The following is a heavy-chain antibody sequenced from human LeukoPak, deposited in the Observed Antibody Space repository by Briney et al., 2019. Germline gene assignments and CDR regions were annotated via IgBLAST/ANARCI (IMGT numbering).Heavy chain of an antibody. D-gene: IGHD1-26*01. J-gene: IGHJ4*02. CDR3: TTDPDYSGSYLDY. CDR1: GFTFSNAW. CDR2: IKSKTDGGTT. Sequence: GGSLRLSCAASGFTFSNAWMSWVRQAPGKGLEWVGRIKSKTDGGTTDYAAPVKGRFTISRDDSKNTLYLQMNSLKTEDTAVYYCTTDPDYSGSYLDYWGQGTLVTVSS. V-gene: IGHV3-15*01.